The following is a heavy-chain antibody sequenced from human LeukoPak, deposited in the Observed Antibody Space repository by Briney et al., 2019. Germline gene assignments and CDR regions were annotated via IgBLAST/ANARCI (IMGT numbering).Heavy chain of an antibody. Sequence: GASVKVSCKASGYTFTSYGISWVRQAPGQGLEWMGWISAYNGNTNYAQKLQGRVTMTTDTSTSTAYKELRSLRSDDTAVYYCARLEAYYDFWSGYYTGGGNWFDPWGQGTLVTVSS. CDR3: ARLEAYYDFWSGYYTGGGNWFDP. CDR1: GYTFTSYG. CDR2: ISAYNGNT. J-gene: IGHJ5*02. D-gene: IGHD3-3*01. V-gene: IGHV1-18*01.